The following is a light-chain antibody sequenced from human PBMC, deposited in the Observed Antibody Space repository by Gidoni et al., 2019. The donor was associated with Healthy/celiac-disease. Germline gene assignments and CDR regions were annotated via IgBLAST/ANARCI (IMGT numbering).Light chain of an antibody. CDR1: SSDVGGYNY. CDR3: SSYTSSSTLV. Sequence: QSALTQPAYVSGSPGQSITISGTGASSDVGGYNYVSWYLQHPGKAPKLMIYAVSNRPSVVSNRCSGSKSGNTASRTISGLQAEDEADYYCSSYTSSSTLVFGGWTKLTVL. V-gene: IGLV2-14*01. CDR2: AVS. J-gene: IGLJ2*01.